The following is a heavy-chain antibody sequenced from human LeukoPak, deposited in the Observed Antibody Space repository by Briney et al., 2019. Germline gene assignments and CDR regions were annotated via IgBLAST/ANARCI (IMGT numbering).Heavy chain of an antibody. V-gene: IGHV4-31*03. CDR3: ARDFYGDHTRHWFDP. J-gene: IGHJ5*02. D-gene: IGHD4-17*01. Sequence: SQTLSLTCTVSGGSISSGGYYWSWMRQHPGKGLEWIGYIYYSGSTYYNPSLKSRVTISVDTSKNQFSLKLSSVTAADTAVYYCARDFYGDHTRHWFDPWGQGTLVTVSS. CDR2: IYYSGST. CDR1: GGSISSGGYY.